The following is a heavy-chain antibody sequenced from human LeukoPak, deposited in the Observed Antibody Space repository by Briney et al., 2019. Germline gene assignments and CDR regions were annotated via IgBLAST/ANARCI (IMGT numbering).Heavy chain of an antibody. D-gene: IGHD4/OR15-4a*01. Sequence: ASVKVSCKASGYSFTNYYIHWVRQAPGQGLEWMGIINPSGGHTTSAQRFQGRVTMTRDMSTSTVYMKLSSLRSEDTAVYYCARDPYGAYTVYYQYYMDVWGEGTTVTVSS. J-gene: IGHJ6*03. CDR1: GYSFTNYY. V-gene: IGHV1-46*01. CDR3: ARDPYGAYTVYYQYYMDV. CDR2: INPSGGHT.